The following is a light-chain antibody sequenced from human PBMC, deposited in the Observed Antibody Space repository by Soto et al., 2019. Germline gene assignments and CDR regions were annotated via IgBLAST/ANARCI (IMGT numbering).Light chain of an antibody. J-gene: IGKJ2*01. Sequence: EMVMTQSPATLSVSPGERVTLSCRASQPVGRNFAWYRQRPGQSPTLLIYGASTRATDIPPRFSGSGSGTNCTLTISSLQSEDFAVYYYQQYITWPYTFGQGTKLEI. CDR1: QPVGRN. V-gene: IGKV3-15*01. CDR3: QQYITWPYT. CDR2: GAS.